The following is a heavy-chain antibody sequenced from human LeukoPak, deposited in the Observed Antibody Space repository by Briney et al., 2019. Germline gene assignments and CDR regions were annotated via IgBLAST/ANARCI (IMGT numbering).Heavy chain of an antibody. D-gene: IGHD6-13*01. Sequence: GGSLRLSCAASGFTFSSYAMYWVRQAPGKGLEWVAVISYDGSNKYYADSVKGRFTISRDNSKNTLYLQMNSLRAEDTAVYYCARQYSSSWYFDYWGQGTLVTVSS. CDR3: ARQYSSSWYFDY. CDR1: GFTFSSYA. J-gene: IGHJ4*02. CDR2: ISYDGSNK. V-gene: IGHV3-30*01.